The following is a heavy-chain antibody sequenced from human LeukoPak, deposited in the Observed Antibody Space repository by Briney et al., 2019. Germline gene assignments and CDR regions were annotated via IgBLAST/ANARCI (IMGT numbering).Heavy chain of an antibody. CDR3: ARTKNYDFWSGYPDY. CDR1: GFTFSSYS. CDR2: ISSSSTI. Sequence: GGSLRLSCAASGFTFSSYSMNWVRQAPGKGLEWVSYISSSSTIYYADSVKGRFTISRDNAKNSLYLQMNSPRAEDTAVYYCARTKNYDFWSGYPDYWGQGTLVTVSS. J-gene: IGHJ4*02. V-gene: IGHV3-48*01. D-gene: IGHD3-3*01.